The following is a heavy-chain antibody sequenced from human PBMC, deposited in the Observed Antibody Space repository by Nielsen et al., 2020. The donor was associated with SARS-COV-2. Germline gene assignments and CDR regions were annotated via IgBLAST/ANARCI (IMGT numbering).Heavy chain of an antibody. CDR1: GGSISSSSYY. CDR3: ARHEGDSSGYYPGYFDY. V-gene: IGHV4-39*01. D-gene: IGHD3-22*01. CDR2: IYYSGST. J-gene: IGHJ4*02. Sequence: SETLSLTCTVSGGSISSSSYYWGWIRQPPGKGLEWIGSIYYSGSTYYNPSLKSRVTISVDTSKNQFSLKLSSVTAADTAVYHCARHEGDSSGYYPGYFDYWGQGTLVTVSS.